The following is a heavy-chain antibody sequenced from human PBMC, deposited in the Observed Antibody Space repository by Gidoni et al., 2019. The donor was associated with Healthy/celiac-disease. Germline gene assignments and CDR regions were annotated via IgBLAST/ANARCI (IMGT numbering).Heavy chain of an antibody. V-gene: IGHV4-59*08. CDR1: GGSISSYY. Sequence: QVQLQESGPGLVKPSETLSLPCTVSGGSISSYYWSWIRQPPGKGLEWIGYIYYSGSTNYNPSLKSRVTISVDTSKNQFSLKLSSVTAADTAVYYCARLGGYYDSSGAGIDYWGQGTLVTVSS. CDR2: IYYSGST. J-gene: IGHJ4*02. D-gene: IGHD3-22*01. CDR3: ARLGGYYDSSGAGIDY.